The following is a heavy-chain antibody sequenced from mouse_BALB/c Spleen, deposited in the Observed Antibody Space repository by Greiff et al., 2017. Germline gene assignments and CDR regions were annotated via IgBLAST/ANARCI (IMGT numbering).Heavy chain of an antibody. CDR3: ARRNGNYFDY. CDR2: ISYSGST. J-gene: IGHJ2*01. V-gene: IGHV3-2*02. D-gene: IGHD2-1*01. CDR1: GYSITSDYA. Sequence: EVQLVESGPGLVKPSQSLSLTCTVTGYSITSDYAWNWIRQFPGNKLEWMGYISYSGSTSYNPSLKSRISITRDTSKNQFFLQLNSVTTEDTATYYCARRNGNYFDYWGQGTTLTVSS.